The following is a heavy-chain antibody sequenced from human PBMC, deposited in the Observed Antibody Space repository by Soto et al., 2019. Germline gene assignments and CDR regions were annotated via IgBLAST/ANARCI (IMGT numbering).Heavy chain of an antibody. D-gene: IGHD3-16*01. V-gene: IGHV5-51*01. J-gene: IGHJ6*02. CDR3: ARQGSNGAYVYYPMDV. CDR2: IYPGDSDT. CDR1: QYRFNSYW. Sequence: DSLKISCKGSQYRFNSYWIGWVRQRPGRGLEWIGMIYPGDSDTTYSPSFEGQVTMSVDKSISTAYLEWNSLKASDSATYYCARQGSNGAYVYYPMDVWGQGTTVTVSS.